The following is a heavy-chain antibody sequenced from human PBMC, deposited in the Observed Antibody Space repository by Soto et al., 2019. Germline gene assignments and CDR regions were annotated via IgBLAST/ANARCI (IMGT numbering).Heavy chain of an antibody. CDR2: IIPIFGTA. J-gene: IGHJ6*02. CDR3: ARDLVEMATITSDYYYYYGMDV. D-gene: IGHD5-12*01. V-gene: IGHV1-69*01. CDR1: GGTFSSYA. Sequence: QVQLVQSGAEVQKPGSSVKVSCKASGGTFSSYAISWVRQAPGQGLEWMGGIIPIFGTANYAQKFQGRVTITADESTSTAYMELSSLRSEDTGVYYCARDLVEMATITSDYYYYYGMDVWGQGTTVTVSS.